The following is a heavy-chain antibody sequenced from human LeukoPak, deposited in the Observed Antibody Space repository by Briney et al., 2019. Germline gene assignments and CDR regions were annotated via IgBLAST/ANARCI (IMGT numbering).Heavy chain of an antibody. CDR1: GYTFTSYD. V-gene: IGHV1-8*01. CDR3: ARVAYDSSGHYYYYGMDV. J-gene: IGHJ6*02. CDR2: MNPNSGNT. D-gene: IGHD3-22*01. Sequence: ASVKVSCKASGYTFTSYDINWVRQATGQGLEWMGWMNPNSGNTGYAQKFQGRVTMTRNTSISTAYMELSSLRSEDTAVYYCARVAYDSSGHYYYYGMDVWGQGTTVTVSS.